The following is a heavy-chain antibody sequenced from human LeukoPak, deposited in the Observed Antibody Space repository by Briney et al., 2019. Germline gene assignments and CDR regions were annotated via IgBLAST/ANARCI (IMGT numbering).Heavy chain of an antibody. CDR1: GGSISSSSYY. CDR3: ARGVVIAPQTFDY. CDR2: IYYSGST. Sequence: PSETLSLTCTVSGGSISSSSYYWGWIRQPPGKGLEWIVYIYYSGSTNYNPSLKSRVTISVDTSKNQFSLRLRPVTAADTAVYYCARGVVIAPQTFDYWGQGTLVTVSS. D-gene: IGHD2-21*01. V-gene: IGHV4-61*05. J-gene: IGHJ4*02.